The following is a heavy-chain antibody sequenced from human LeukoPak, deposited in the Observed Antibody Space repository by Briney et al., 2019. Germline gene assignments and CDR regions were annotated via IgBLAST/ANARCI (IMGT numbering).Heavy chain of an antibody. CDR3: VRAAVETQLWKHHDY. D-gene: IGHD5-18*01. Sequence: GGSLRLSCSASGFTFSNYALHWVRQAPGKGLEYVSAISYNGGSTYYADSVRGRFTISRDNSKNTLYLRMSSLRAEDTAVYYCVRAAVETQLWKHHDYWGQGTLVTVSS. V-gene: IGHV3-64D*09. CDR2: ISYNGGST. J-gene: IGHJ4*02. CDR1: GFTFSNYA.